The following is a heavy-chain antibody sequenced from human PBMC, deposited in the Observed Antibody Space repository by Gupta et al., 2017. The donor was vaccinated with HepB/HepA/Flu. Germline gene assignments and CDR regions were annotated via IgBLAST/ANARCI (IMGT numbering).Heavy chain of an antibody. Sequence: EVQLVASGGGLVQPGGSPRLYCAASGVIFGNFWMNWVRQAPGKGLEFVANIKQDGSEKNYVDSVRGRFTISRDNAKNLLYLQMNSLRAEDTAVFYCAISTRSSSSDYWGQGALVTVSS. J-gene: IGHJ4*02. CDR2: IKQDGSEK. CDR1: GVIFGNFW. D-gene: IGHD6-13*01. V-gene: IGHV3-7*01. CDR3: AISTRSSSSDY.